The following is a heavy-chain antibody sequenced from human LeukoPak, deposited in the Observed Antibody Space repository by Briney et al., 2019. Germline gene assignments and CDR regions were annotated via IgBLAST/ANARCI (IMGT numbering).Heavy chain of an antibody. CDR2: ISAYNGNT. V-gene: IGHV1-18*01. CDR1: GYTFTSYG. Sequence: ASVKVSCKASGYTFTSYGISWVRQAPGQGREWMGWISAYNGNTNYAQKLQGRVTMTTDTSTSTAYMELRSLRSDDTAVYYCARVRGYSGYDRDFDYWGQGTLVTVSS. CDR3: ARVRGYSGYDRDFDY. D-gene: IGHD5-12*01. J-gene: IGHJ4*02.